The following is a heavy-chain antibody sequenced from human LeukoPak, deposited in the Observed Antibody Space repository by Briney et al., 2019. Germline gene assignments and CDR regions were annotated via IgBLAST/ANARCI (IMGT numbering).Heavy chain of an antibody. J-gene: IGHJ6*03. V-gene: IGHV3-7*01. CDR3: AREGCSGSRCYSSTPSWYFYYMDV. CDR2: IKEDGSEK. Sequence: GGSLRLSCAASGFTLSNYRMTWVRQAPGKGLEWVASIKEDGSEKYYVDSVKGRFTISRDNAKNSLYLQMNSLRAEDTAVYYCAREGCSGSRCYSSTPSWYFYYMDVWGEGTTVTVSS. D-gene: IGHD2-15*01. CDR1: GFTLSNYR.